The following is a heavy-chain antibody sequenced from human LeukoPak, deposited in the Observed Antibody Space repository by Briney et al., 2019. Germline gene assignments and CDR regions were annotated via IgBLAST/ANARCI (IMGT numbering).Heavy chain of an antibody. CDR1: GGTFSSYA. V-gene: IGHV1-69*13. D-gene: IGHD4-17*01. CDR2: IIPIFGTA. J-gene: IGHJ6*02. Sequence: SVKVSCKASGGTFSSYAISWVRQAPGQWLEWMGGIIPIFGTANYAQKFQGRVTITADESTSTAYMELSSLRSEDTAVYYCARADDYGDYEAGLEPSLYYGMDVWGQGTTVTVSS. CDR3: ARADDYGDYEAGLEPSLYYGMDV.